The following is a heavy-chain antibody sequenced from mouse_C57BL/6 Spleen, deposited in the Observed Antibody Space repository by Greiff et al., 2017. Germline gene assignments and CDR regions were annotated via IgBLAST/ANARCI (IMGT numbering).Heavy chain of an antibody. D-gene: IGHD2-4*01. CDR2: IWSGGST. CDR1: GFSLTSYG. V-gene: IGHV2-2*01. Sequence: VMLVESGPGLVQPSQSLSITCTVSGFSLTSYGVHWVRQSPGKGLEWLGVIWSGGSTDYNAAFISRLSISKDNSKSQVFFKMNSLQADDTAIYYCARIPYYDYDDYAMDYWGQGTSVTVSS. CDR3: ARIPYYDYDDYAMDY. J-gene: IGHJ4*01.